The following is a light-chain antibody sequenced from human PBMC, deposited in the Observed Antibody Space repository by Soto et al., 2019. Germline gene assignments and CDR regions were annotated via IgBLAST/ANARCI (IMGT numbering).Light chain of an antibody. CDR2: GAS. CDR1: QTISNN. J-gene: IGKJ2*01. V-gene: IGKV3-15*01. Sequence: EMGWTQSPATLSVSPGESAILTCRASQTISNNLAWYQQKPGQAPRLLIYGASTRATGVPATFSGTGSGTEFTLAVSSLQFEDFAVYSCQQYYDWPPYTFGQGTKVDIK. CDR3: QQYYDWPPYT.